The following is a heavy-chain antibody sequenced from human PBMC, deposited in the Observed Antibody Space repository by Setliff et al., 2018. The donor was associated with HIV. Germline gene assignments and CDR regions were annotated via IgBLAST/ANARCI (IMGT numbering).Heavy chain of an antibody. V-gene: IGHV1-18*04. CDR2: IGAYNGNT. Sequence: ASVKVSCKASGYNFINYGISWVRQAPGQGLEWMGWIGAYNGNTNYAPRLLGRVTMTTDTSTSTAYMEVRSLSSDDTAVYYCARARLQGIVTAVGPRDNCLDPWGQGTRVTVSS. D-gene: IGHD3-9*01. J-gene: IGHJ5*02. CDR1: GYNFINYG. CDR3: ARARLQGIVTAVGPRDNCLDP.